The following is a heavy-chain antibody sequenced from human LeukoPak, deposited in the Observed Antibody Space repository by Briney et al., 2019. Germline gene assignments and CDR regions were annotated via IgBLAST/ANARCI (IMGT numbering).Heavy chain of an antibody. D-gene: IGHD2-15*01. Sequence: GGSLRLSCAASGFTFSSYWMGWVRQAPGKGLEWVANIKQDGSEKYYVDSVKGRFTISRDNAKNSLYLQMNSLRAEDTAVYYCASHGVVVAAYDFDYWGQGTLVTVSS. CDR1: GFTFSSYW. V-gene: IGHV3-7*01. CDR2: IKQDGSEK. J-gene: IGHJ4*02. CDR3: ASHGVVVAAYDFDY.